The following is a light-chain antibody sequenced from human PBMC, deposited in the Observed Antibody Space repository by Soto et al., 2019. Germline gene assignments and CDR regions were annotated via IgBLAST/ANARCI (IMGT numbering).Light chain of an antibody. CDR3: QDYGSSPQT. CDR2: AAS. J-gene: IGKJ1*01. CDR1: QRISSNY. V-gene: IGKV3-20*01. Sequence: DMLLTQSPGTLSLSPGERATLSCRASQRISSNYLGWYQQKPGQAPRLLIYAASSRATGIPDRFSGSGSGTDFTLTISRLEPEDFAVYYCQDYGSSPQTFGQGTKVDIK.